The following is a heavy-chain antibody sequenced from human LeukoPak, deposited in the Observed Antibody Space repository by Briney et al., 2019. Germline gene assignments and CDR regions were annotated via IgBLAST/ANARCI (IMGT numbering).Heavy chain of an antibody. Sequence: PGVPLRLSCAASGFTFRNYAMSWVRQAPGKALGWVSRVDGGGSTSYADSVRGRFSISRDSSKSTLYLQMGSLRGEDTAVYYCARDDAPDGGFLDYWGQGTLATVSS. D-gene: IGHD2/OR15-2a*01. J-gene: IGHJ4*02. V-gene: IGHV3-23*01. CDR1: GFTFRNYA. CDR3: ARDDAPDGGFLDY. CDR2: VDGGGST.